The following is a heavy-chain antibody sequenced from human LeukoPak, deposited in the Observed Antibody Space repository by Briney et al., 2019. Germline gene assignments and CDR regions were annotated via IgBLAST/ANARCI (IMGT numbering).Heavy chain of an antibody. Sequence: SETLSLTCTVSGGSISSSSYYWGWIRQPPGKGLEWIGSIYYGGSTYYNPSLKSRVTISVDTSKNQFSLKLSSVTAADTAVYYCARQKSYYDSSGYWFDYWGQGTLVTVSS. J-gene: IGHJ4*02. CDR2: IYYGGST. CDR1: GGSISSSSYY. V-gene: IGHV4-39*01. D-gene: IGHD3-22*01. CDR3: ARQKSYYDSSGYWFDY.